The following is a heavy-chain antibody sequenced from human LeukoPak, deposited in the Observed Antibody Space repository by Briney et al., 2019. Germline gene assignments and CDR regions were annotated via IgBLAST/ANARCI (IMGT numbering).Heavy chain of an antibody. CDR1: GGSISSYY. CDR2: IYYSGST. D-gene: IGHD3-16*02. V-gene: IGHV4-59*01. Sequence: PSETLSLTCTVSGGSISSYYWSWIRQPPGKGLEWIGYIYYSGSTNYNPSLKSRVTISVDTSKNQFSLKLSSVTAADTAVYYCARDYVWGSYRLAYWGQGTLVTVSS. J-gene: IGHJ4*02. CDR3: ARDYVWGSYRLAY.